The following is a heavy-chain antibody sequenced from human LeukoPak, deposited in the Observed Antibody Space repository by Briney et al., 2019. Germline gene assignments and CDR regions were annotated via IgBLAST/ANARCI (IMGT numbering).Heavy chain of an antibody. Sequence: SEILSLTCAVDGGSLRSYYWSWLRQSAGKGLELIGVVSHSGTTTYNPSLKGRVIISMDTSKRQFSLKVTSVTAADTAIYYCARVGGWLQLKRWGFDYWGQGTPVTVSS. V-gene: IGHV4-34*01. D-gene: IGHD5-24*01. J-gene: IGHJ4*02. CDR2: VSHSGTT. CDR1: GGSLRSYY. CDR3: ARVGGWLQLKRWGFDY.